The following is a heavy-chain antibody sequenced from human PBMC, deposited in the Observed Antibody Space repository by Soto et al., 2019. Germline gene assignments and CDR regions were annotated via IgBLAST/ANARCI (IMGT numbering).Heavy chain of an antibody. D-gene: IGHD3-3*01. J-gene: IGHJ6*02. Sequence: SETLSLTCGVSGGSINSGGYSWSWIRQPPGRGLEWIGNIYPSGSANYSPSLKTRVTISVDRSMNQFSLNLGSVTAADTAVYYCAREIFPYGMDVWGPGTTVTVSS. CDR2: IYPSGSA. CDR3: AREIFPYGMDV. V-gene: IGHV4-30-2*01. CDR1: GGSINSGGYS.